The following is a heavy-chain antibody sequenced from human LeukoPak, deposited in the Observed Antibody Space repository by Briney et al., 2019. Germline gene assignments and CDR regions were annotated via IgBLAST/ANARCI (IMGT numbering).Heavy chain of an antibody. CDR3: ARGIRDCSRTTCYQPFDY. CDR1: GFTVRSNY. D-gene: IGHD2-2*01. J-gene: IGHJ4*02. CDR2: VYSGGHT. Sequence: GGSLRLSCAASGFTVRSNYMSWVRQAPGKGLEWVSIVYSGGHTYADSVKGRFTISRDKSKNTLYLQMSSLRAEDTAVYYCARGIRDCSRTTCYQPFDYWGQGALVTVSS. V-gene: IGHV3-53*01.